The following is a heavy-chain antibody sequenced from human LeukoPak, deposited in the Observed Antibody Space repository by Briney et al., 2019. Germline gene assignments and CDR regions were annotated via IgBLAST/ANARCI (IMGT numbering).Heavy chain of an antibody. CDR3: ARDPDSSGWQCGYYVY. J-gene: IGHJ4*02. Sequence: GGSLRLSCAASGFTFSSYSMNWVRQAPGKGLAWVSSISSSSSYIYYADSVKGRFTISRDNAKNSLYLQMNSLRAEDTAVYYCARDPDSSGWQCGYYVYWGQGTLVTVSS. V-gene: IGHV3-21*01. D-gene: IGHD6-19*01. CDR2: ISSSSSYI. CDR1: GFTFSSYS.